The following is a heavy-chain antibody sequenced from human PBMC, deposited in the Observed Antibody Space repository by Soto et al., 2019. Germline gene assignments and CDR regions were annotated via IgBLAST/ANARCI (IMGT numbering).Heavy chain of an antibody. J-gene: IGHJ4*02. Sequence: SETLSLTCTVSGGSISSGGYYWSWIRQHPGKGLEWIGYIYYSGSTYYNPSLKSRVTISVDTSKNQFSLKLSSVTAADTAVYYCARFTEVLMVYAIDYWGQGTLVTSPQ. V-gene: IGHV4-31*03. D-gene: IGHD2-8*01. CDR1: GGSISSGGYY. CDR2: IYYSGST. CDR3: ARFTEVLMVYAIDY.